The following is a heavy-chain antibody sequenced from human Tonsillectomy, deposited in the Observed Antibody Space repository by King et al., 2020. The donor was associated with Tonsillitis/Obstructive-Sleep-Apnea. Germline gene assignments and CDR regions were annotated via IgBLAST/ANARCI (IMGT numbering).Heavy chain of an antibody. Sequence: LQLQESGPGLVKPSQTLSLTCTVSGGSISSGGYYWNWIRQHPGKGLEWIGYIYYSGSTYYNPSLKSRVTISVDTSKNQFSLKLSAVTAADTAVYYCARDQVGATTNFDYWGQGTLVTVSS. D-gene: IGHD1-26*01. CDR1: GGSISSGGYY. CDR3: ARDQVGATTNFDY. CDR2: IYYSGST. V-gene: IGHV4-31*03. J-gene: IGHJ4*02.